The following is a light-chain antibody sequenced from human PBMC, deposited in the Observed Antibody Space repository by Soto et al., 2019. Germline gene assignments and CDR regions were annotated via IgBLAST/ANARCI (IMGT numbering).Light chain of an antibody. CDR1: QDISNS. V-gene: IGKV1-33*01. CDR2: DAF. J-gene: IGKJ1*01. Sequence: DIQMTQSPSSLSASVGDRITITCQANQDISNSLNWYQQKPGKTPNLLIYDAFNLETGVPSNFSGSGSGTDFPFTITSLQPEHIATCCCQQYDDFRRTFGQGTKVEIK. CDR3: QQYDDFRRT.